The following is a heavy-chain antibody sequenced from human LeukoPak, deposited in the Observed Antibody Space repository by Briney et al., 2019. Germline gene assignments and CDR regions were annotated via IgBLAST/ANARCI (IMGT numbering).Heavy chain of an antibody. J-gene: IGHJ4*02. CDR3: ARARRDGYTFDY. CDR1: GGSISSYY. D-gene: IGHD5-24*01. V-gene: IGHV4-59*08. CDR2: IYYSGST. Sequence: SETLSLTCTVSGGSISSYYWSWIRQPPGKGLEWIGYIYYSGSTYYNPSLQSRVTISVDTSKNQFSLKLSSVTAADTAVYYCARARRDGYTFDYWGQGTLVTVSS.